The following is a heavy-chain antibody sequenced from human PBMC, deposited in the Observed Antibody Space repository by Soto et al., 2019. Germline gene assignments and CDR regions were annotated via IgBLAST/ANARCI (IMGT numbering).Heavy chain of an antibody. CDR1: GGSVSSGYYY. Sequence: SETLSLTCAVSGGSVSSGYYYWSWIRQPPGKGLEWIGYIYYSGSTYYNPSLKSRVTMSVGTSKNQFSLKLSSVTAVDTAVYYCARGQLLPDYWGQGTLVTVSS. CDR3: ARGQLLPDY. J-gene: IGHJ4*02. D-gene: IGHD2-15*01. V-gene: IGHV4-61*01. CDR2: IYYSGST.